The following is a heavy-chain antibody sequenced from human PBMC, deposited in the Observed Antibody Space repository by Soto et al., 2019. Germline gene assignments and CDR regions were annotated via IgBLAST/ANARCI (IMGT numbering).Heavy chain of an antibody. CDR3: ARNRDGYNQYYFDY. D-gene: IGHD5-12*01. J-gene: IGHJ4*02. Sequence: QVQLQESGPGLVKPSQTLSLTCTVSGGSISSGGYYWSWIRQHPGKGLEWIGYIYYSGSTYYNPSLKRRVAISVDTSKNQFSLKLSSVTAADTAIYHCARNRDGYNQYYFDYWGQGILVTDSS. CDR2: IYYSGST. V-gene: IGHV4-31*03. CDR1: GGSISSGGYY.